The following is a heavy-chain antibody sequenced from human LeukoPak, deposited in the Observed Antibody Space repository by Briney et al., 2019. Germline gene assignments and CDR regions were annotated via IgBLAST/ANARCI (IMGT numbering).Heavy chain of an antibody. D-gene: IGHD3-3*01. CDR3: ARENGPPVEWLFGGYGMDV. J-gene: IGHJ6*02. CDR1: GYTFTSHY. V-gene: IGHV1-46*01. CDR2: INPSGGST. Sequence: ASVKVSCKASGYTFTSHYIHWVRQAPGQGLEWMGIINPSGGSTSYAQKFQGRVTMTRDTSTSTVYMELSSLRSEDTAVYYCARENGPPVEWLFGGYGMDVWGQGTTVTVSS.